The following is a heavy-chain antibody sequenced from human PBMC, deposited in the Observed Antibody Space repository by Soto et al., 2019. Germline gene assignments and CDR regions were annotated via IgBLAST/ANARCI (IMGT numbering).Heavy chain of an antibody. V-gene: IGHV3-21*01. Sequence: EVQLVESGGGLVKLGGSLRLSCAASGFTFSSYSMSWVRQAPGKGLEWVSSIISSSGYIHYADLVKGRFTISRDNAKNSLYLQMNSLRVEDTAVYYCARDTNFYGSGSGVDYWGQGTLVTVSS. CDR2: IISSSGYI. D-gene: IGHD3-10*01. CDR1: GFTFSSYS. CDR3: ARDTNFYGSGSGVDY. J-gene: IGHJ4*02.